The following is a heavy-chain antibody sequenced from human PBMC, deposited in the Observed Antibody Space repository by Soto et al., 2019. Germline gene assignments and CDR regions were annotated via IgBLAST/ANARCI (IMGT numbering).Heavy chain of an antibody. CDR3: AKDVIGTTGYGIDV. CDR1: GFTFSSYA. D-gene: IGHD4-17*01. CDR2: ISGSGGST. J-gene: IGHJ6*02. V-gene: IGHV3-23*01. Sequence: GGSLRLSCAASGFTFSSYAMSWVRQAPGKGLEWVSAISGSGGSTYYADSVKGRFTISRDNSKNTLYLQMNSLRAEDTAVYYCAKDVIGTTGYGIDVWGQGTTVTVSS.